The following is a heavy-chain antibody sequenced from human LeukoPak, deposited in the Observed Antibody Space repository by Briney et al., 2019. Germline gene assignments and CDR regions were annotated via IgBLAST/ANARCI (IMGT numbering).Heavy chain of an antibody. D-gene: IGHD3-10*02. CDR1: GFIFSSYE. CDR3: AELGITMIGGV. J-gene: IGHJ6*04. V-gene: IGHV3-48*03. CDR2: ISSSGSTI. Sequence: GGSLRLSCAASGFIFSSYEMNWVRQARGKGLEWVSYISSSGSTIYYADSVKRRFTISRDNAQNTLYLKMNSLRAEDKAVYYCAELGITMIGGVWGKGTTVTISS.